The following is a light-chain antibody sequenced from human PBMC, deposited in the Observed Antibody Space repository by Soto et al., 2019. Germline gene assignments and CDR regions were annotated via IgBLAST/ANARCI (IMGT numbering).Light chain of an antibody. CDR2: AAS. CDR1: QNISNY. Sequence: DIQMTQSPSSLFASVGDRVTITCRASQNISNYLNWYQREPGKAPKLLIFAASILQSGVPSRFSGSGSGTDFTLTLSSLQREDFATYSCQQTYSSSYTFGQGTKLEIK. CDR3: QQTYSSSYT. V-gene: IGKV1-39*01. J-gene: IGKJ2*01.